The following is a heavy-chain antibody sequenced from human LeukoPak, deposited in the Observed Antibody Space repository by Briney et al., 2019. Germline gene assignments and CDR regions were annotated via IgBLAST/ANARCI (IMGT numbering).Heavy chain of an antibody. Sequence: SETLSLACAVYGGSFSGYYWSWIRQPPGKGLEWIGYIYQSGRTNYNPSLKSRVTISVDTSKNQFSLQLRSVTAADTAVYYCANEWSAFDFWGQGTMVTVSS. CDR2: IYQSGRT. CDR1: GGSFSGYY. J-gene: IGHJ3*01. D-gene: IGHD3-3*01. V-gene: IGHV4-34*01. CDR3: ANEWSAFDF.